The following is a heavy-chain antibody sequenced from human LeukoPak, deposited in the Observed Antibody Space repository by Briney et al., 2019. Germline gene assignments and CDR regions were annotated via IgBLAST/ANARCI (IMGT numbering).Heavy chain of an antibody. CDR1: GYSISSGYY. CDR3: ARDGSGVVRGVIHYYYYMDV. V-gene: IGHV4-38-2*02. D-gene: IGHD3-10*01. J-gene: IGHJ6*03. CDR2: IYHSGGT. Sequence: PSETLSLTCSVPGYSISSGYYWGWIRQPPGKGLEWIGSIYHSGGTYNNPSLKSRVTISVDTSRNQFSLKLSSVTAADTAVYYCARDGSGVVRGVIHYYYYMDVWGKGTTVTVSS.